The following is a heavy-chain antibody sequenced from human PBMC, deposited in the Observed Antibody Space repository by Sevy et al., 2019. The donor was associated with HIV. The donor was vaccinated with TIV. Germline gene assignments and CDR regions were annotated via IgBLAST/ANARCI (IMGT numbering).Heavy chain of an antibody. J-gene: IGHJ4*02. D-gene: IGHD1-26*01. CDR1: GGSISSLY. CDR3: AGENAWGRGYS. Sequence: SETLSLTCTVSGGSISSLYWNWIRQPPGKGLEWIANIYYNGHVNYNPTLKSRVTLSLDTSKNQFSLRLSSVTAADTAMYYCAGENAWGRGYSWGQGTLVTVSS. CDR2: IYYNGHV. V-gene: IGHV4-59*08.